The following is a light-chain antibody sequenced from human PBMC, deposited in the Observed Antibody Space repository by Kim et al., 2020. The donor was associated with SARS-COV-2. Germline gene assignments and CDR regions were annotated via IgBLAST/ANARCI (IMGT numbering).Light chain of an antibody. CDR2: GAS. CDR1: QSISSSN. Sequence: LSPGERATLSGRASQSISSSNLAWYQQKPGQAPRLLIYGASNRATGIPDRFSGSGSGTDFTLTINRLEPEDFAVYYCQQYRSSLLTFGGGTKLEI. J-gene: IGKJ4*01. V-gene: IGKV3-20*01. CDR3: QQYRSSLLT.